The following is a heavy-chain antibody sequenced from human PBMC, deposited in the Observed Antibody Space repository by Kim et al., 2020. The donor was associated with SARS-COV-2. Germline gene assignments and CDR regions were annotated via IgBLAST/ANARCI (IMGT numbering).Heavy chain of an antibody. D-gene: IGHD3-9*01. CDR2: ISAYNGNT. CDR3: ARDYYDILTGYFRYNWFDP. V-gene: IGHV1-18*01. J-gene: IGHJ5*02. Sequence: ASVKVSCKASGYTFTSYGISWVRQAPGQGLEWMGWISAYNGNTNYAQKLQGRVTMTTDTSTSTAYMELRSLRSDDTAVYYCARDYYDILTGYFRYNWFDPWGQGTLVTVSS. CDR1: GYTFTSYG.